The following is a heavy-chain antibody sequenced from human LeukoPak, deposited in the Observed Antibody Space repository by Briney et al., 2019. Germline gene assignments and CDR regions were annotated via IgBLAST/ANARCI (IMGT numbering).Heavy chain of an antibody. V-gene: IGHV3-7*03. CDR2: IKHDGSEK. Sequence: GSLRLSCAASGFIFTNYFMSWVRQAPGKGLEWVASIKHDGSEKYYVDSVRGRFTISRDNAMNSLYLQMNSLRAEDTAIYYCARSLPYGTTWYGRSDFWGQGTLVTVSS. CDR1: GFIFTNYF. D-gene: IGHD6-13*01. J-gene: IGHJ4*02. CDR3: ARSLPYGTTWYGRSDF.